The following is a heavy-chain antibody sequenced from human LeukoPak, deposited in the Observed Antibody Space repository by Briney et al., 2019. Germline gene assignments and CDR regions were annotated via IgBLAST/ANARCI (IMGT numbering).Heavy chain of an antibody. J-gene: IGHJ6*03. CDR1: GFTFSSYV. Sequence: GGSLRLSCAASGFTFSSYVMSWVRQAPGKGLEWVTAISGSGGSTYYADSVKGRFTISRDNSKNSLYLQMNSLRAEDTALYYCAKDAAYSSSYYYYYYYMDVWGKGTTVTVSS. CDR2: ISGSGGST. V-gene: IGHV3-23*01. CDR3: AKDAAYSSSYYYYYYYMDV. D-gene: IGHD6-6*01.